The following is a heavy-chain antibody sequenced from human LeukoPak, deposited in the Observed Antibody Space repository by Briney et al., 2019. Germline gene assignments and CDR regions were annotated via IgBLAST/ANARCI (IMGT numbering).Heavy chain of an antibody. Sequence: NHGESLKISCTGFGYSFTTYWIGWVRQMPRKGLEWMGIIYPGDSDARYSPSFQGQVTISVDKSISTAYLQWSSLKASDTAMYYCARQGRIVVVTTTHDAFDIWGQGTMVTVSS. CDR3: ARQGRIVVVTTTHDAFDI. CDR1: GYSFTTYW. D-gene: IGHD2-21*02. V-gene: IGHV5-51*01. CDR2: IYPGDSDA. J-gene: IGHJ3*02.